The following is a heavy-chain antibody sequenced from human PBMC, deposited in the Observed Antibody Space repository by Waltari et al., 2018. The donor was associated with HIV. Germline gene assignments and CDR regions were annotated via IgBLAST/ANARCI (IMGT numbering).Heavy chain of an antibody. Sequence: QVQLHQWGAGLLTPSETLSLTCDGYHESFNNYFWNWLRQSPGTGLEWIAEIRHDPGTNYNPSLKSPVTLSIDMSKAQFSLNLTSVTAADTAVYYCARGSLRGTTVAGTNFGHWGQGNLVTVSS. CDR1: HESFNNYF. CDR3: ARGSLRGTTVAGTNFGH. J-gene: IGHJ4*02. V-gene: IGHV4-34*01. CDR2: IRHDPGT. D-gene: IGHD6-19*01.